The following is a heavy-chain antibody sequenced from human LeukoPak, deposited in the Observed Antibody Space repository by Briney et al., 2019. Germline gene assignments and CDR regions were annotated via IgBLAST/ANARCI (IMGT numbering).Heavy chain of an antibody. V-gene: IGHV3-74*01. CDR3: ARVTTNSYGFGQ. J-gene: IGHJ4*02. CDR2: INEDGTSA. Sequence: GGSLRLSCAASGFGFSVYWMHWVRQAPGKGLVWVPHINEDGTSASHPDSVKGRFTISRNNAKNTLYLQMNSLTVEDTAVYYCARVTTNSYGFGQWGQGSLVTVSS. CDR1: GFGFSVYW. D-gene: IGHD5-18*01.